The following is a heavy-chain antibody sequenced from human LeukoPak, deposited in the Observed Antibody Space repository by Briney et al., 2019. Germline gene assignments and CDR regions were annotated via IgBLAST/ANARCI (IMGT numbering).Heavy chain of an antibody. CDR2: IIPIFGTA. D-gene: IGHD3-16*01. CDR1: GYTFTSYG. J-gene: IGHJ3*02. Sequence: SVKVSCKASGYTFTSYGISWVRQAPGQGLEWMGGIIPIFGTANYAQKFQGRVTITADESTSTAYMELSSLRSEDTAVYYCATVRGHRAFDIWGRGTMVTVSS. V-gene: IGHV1-69*13. CDR3: ATVRGHRAFDI.